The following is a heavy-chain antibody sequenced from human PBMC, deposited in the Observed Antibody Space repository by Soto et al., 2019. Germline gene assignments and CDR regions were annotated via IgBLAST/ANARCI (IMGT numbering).Heavy chain of an antibody. Sequence: SETLPLTCTISGGSVSGTSYLWGWIRQPPGKGLEWMGGVYYSGTTYYNPSLKSRVAISVDTSRNQFSLKLTSLTAADTAVYYCARLQVADNWFDPWGQGTLVTVSS. CDR1: GGSVSGTSYL. D-gene: IGHD6-19*01. J-gene: IGHJ5*02. CDR2: VYYSGTT. V-gene: IGHV4-39*01. CDR3: ARLQVADNWFDP.